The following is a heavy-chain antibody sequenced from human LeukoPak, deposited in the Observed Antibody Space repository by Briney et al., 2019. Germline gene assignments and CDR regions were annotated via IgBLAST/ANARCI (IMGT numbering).Heavy chain of an antibody. CDR2: ITWDGGRT. CDR1: GFTFDDYG. CDR3: VKGGSYYGYFDY. V-gene: IGHV3-43D*04. D-gene: IGHD1-26*01. J-gene: IGHJ4*02. Sequence: GGSLRLSCAASGFTFDDYGMHWVRQAPGKGLEWVSLITWDGGRTYYEDSVKGRFTISRDNSKNSLYLHMNSLRPEDTALYYCVKGGSYYGYFDYWGQGTLVTVSS.